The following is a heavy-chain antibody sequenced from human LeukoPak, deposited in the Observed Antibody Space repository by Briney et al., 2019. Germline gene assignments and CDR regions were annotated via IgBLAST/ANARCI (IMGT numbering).Heavy chain of an antibody. CDR2: IGGSAGTP. Sequence: GGSLRLSCTASGLSVSSSFMSWVRQTPGKGLEWVSGIGGSAGTPYYADAVKGRFAISRDNSKNTLYLQMNSLRAEDTAVYYCAKGRNVYNFGGGDFWGQGTLVTVSS. CDR1: GLSVSSSF. V-gene: IGHV3-23*01. J-gene: IGHJ4*02. D-gene: IGHD5-24*01. CDR3: AKGRNVYNFGGGDF.